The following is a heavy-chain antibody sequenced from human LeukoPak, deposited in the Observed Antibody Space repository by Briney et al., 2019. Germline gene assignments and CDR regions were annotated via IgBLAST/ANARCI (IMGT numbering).Heavy chain of an antibody. D-gene: IGHD3-22*01. CDR3: ARDMGGDRPMIVVTDAFDI. J-gene: IGHJ3*02. CDR1: GFTFSSYG. CDR2: IWYDGSNK. V-gene: IGHV3-33*01. Sequence: PGGSLRLSCAASGFTFSSYGMHWVRQAPGKGLEWVAVIWYDGSNKYYADSVKGRFTISRDNSKNTLYLQMNSLRAEDTAVYYCARDMGGDRPMIVVTDAFDIWGQGTMVTVSS.